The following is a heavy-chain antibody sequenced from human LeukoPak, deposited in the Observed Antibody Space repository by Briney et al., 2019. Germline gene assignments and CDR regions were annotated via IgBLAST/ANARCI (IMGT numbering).Heavy chain of an antibody. Sequence: GGSLRLSCAASGFTFSSYAMSWVRQAPGKGLEWVAVIWYDGSNKYYADSVKGRFTISRDNSKNTLYLQMNSLRAEDTAVYYCARDWGYYDSPHYYFDYWGQGTLVTVSS. CDR3: ARDWGYYDSPHYYFDY. V-gene: IGHV3-33*08. CDR1: GFTFSSYA. J-gene: IGHJ4*02. D-gene: IGHD3-22*01. CDR2: IWYDGSNK.